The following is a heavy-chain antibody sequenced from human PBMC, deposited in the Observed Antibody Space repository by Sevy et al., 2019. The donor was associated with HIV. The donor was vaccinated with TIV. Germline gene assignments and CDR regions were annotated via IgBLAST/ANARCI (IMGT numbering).Heavy chain of an antibody. CDR2: MNPNSGST. V-gene: IGHV1-8*01. CDR1: GYTFTSYD. D-gene: IGHD6-19*01. J-gene: IGHJ4*02. Sequence: ASVKVSCKASGYTFTSYDINWVRQATGQGLAWMGWMNPNSGSTGYAQKFQGRVTMTRNTSINTAYMELSSLRSEDTAVYYCARVVFASSGWYYWGQGTLVTVSS. CDR3: ARVVFASSGWYY.